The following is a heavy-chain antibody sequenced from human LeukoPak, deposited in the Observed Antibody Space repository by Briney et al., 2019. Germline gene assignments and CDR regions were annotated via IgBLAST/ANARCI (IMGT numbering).Heavy chain of an antibody. J-gene: IGHJ6*02. D-gene: IGHD2-2*01. CDR3: ARGSLECSSSSCSTIYYYSGMDV. CDR2: IHYTGST. V-gene: IGHV4-39*01. Sequence: SETLSLTCTVSGGSISSSGYYWGWIRQPPGKGLEWIGSIHYTGSTYYNPSLKSRVTISVDTSKNQFSLKLSSVTAADMAVYYCARGSLECSSSSCSTIYYYSGMDVWGQGTTVTVSS. CDR1: GGSISSSGYY.